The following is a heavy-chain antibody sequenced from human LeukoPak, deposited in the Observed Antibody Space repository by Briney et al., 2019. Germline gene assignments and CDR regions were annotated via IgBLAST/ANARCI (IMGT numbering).Heavy chain of an antibody. CDR3: ARDYSSGWYSVWYFDL. Sequence: KSSETLSLTCAVYGGSFSGYYWSWIRQPAGKGLEWIGRIYTSGSTNYNPSLKSRVTISVDTSKNQFSLKLSSVTAADTAVYYCARDYSSGWYSVWYFDLWGRGTLVTVSS. CDR1: GGSFSGYY. V-gene: IGHV4-4*07. CDR2: IYTSGST. J-gene: IGHJ2*01. D-gene: IGHD6-19*01.